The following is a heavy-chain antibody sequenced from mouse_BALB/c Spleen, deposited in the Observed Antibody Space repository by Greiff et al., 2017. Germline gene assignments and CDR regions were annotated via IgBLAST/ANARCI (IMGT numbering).Heavy chain of an antibody. CDR1: GDSITSGY. V-gene: IGHV3-8*02. J-gene: IGHJ3*01. D-gene: IGHD2-4*01. Sequence: EVKLQQSGPSLVKPSQTLSLTCSVTGDSITSGYWNWIRKFPGNKLEYMGYISYSGSTYYNPSLKSRISITRDTSKNQYYLQLNSVTTEDTATYYCARCYYDYAWFAYWGQGTLGTVSA. CDR3: ARCYYDYAWFAY. CDR2: ISYSGST.